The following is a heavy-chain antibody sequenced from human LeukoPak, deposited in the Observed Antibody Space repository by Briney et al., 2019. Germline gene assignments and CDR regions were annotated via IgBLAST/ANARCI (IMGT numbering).Heavy chain of an antibody. V-gene: IGHV4-59*08. CDR3: ARHSGASPHYFDY. Sequence: SETLSLTCTVSGGSISNYYWSWVRQPPGKGLEWIGFIYYSGTTHYNPSLKSRVTMSVATSNNQFSLRLSSVTAADTAIYYCARHSGASPHYFDYWGQGALVTVSS. J-gene: IGHJ4*02. D-gene: IGHD1-26*01. CDR1: GGSISNYY. CDR2: IYYSGTT.